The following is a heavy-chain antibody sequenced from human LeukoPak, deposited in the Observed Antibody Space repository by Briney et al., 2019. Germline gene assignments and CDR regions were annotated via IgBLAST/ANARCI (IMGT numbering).Heavy chain of an antibody. Sequence: PGGSLRLSCAASGFTFSSYSMNWVRQAPGKGLEWVSSISSSSSYIYYADSVKGRFTISRDDAKNSLYLQMNSLRAEDTAVYYCARAQEKYDYVWGSYRYMVGTAFDYWGQGTLVTVSS. D-gene: IGHD3-16*02. CDR2: ISSSSSYI. J-gene: IGHJ4*02. CDR3: ARAQEKYDYVWGSYRYMVGTAFDY. V-gene: IGHV3-21*01. CDR1: GFTFSSYS.